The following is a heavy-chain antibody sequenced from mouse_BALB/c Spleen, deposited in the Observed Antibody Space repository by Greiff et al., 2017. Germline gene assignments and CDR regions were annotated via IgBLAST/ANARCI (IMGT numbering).Heavy chain of an antibody. Sequence: EVHLVESGGGLVKPGGSLKLSCAASGFTFSDYYMYWVRQTPEKRLEWVATISDGGSYTYYPDSVKGRFTISRDNAKNNLYLQMSSLKSEDTAMYYCAREARFYAMDYWGQGTSVTVSS. CDR3: AREARFYAMDY. J-gene: IGHJ4*01. CDR2: ISDGGSYT. V-gene: IGHV5-4*02. CDR1: GFTFSDYY.